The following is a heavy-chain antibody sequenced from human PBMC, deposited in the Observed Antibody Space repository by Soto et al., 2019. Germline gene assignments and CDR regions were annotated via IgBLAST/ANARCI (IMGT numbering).Heavy chain of an antibody. V-gene: IGHV1-69*12. D-gene: IGHD6-13*01. CDR2: IIPIFGTA. CDR1: GGTFSSYA. Sequence: QVQLVQSGAEVKKPGSSVKVSCKASGGTFSSYAISWVRQAPGQGLEWMGGIIPIFGTANYAQKFQGRVTITADESTSTAYMELSSLRSEDTAVYYCARDGLGQQLDAAGMDVWGQGTTVTVSS. J-gene: IGHJ6*02. CDR3: ARDGLGQQLDAAGMDV.